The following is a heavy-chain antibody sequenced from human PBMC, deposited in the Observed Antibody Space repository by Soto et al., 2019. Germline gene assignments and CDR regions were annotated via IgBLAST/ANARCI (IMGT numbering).Heavy chain of an antibody. CDR1: GFSLSTSGVG. Sequence: SGPTLVNPTQTLTLACTFSGFSLSTSGVGVGWIRQPPGKALEWLALIYWDDDKRYSPSLRSRLTISKDTSKNQVVLTMTNMDPVDTATYYCIQSRCGGDCLQSYASHYYYGMDVWGQGTTVTVSS. CDR3: IQSRCGGDCLQSYASHYYYGMDV. D-gene: IGHD2-21*02. V-gene: IGHV2-5*02. J-gene: IGHJ6*02. CDR2: IYWDDDK.